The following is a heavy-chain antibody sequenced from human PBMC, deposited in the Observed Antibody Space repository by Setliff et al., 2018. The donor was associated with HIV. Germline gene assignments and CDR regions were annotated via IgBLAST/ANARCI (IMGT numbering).Heavy chain of an antibody. Sequence: SETLSLTCTLSGFSISSDGFYWNWIRQRPGKGLEWIGYIFGSGITYYNPSLKSRLRISIDTSANQFSVELSSVTAADTAIYFCTRRINFGSGYYKDHAFDLWGQGTMVTVSS. CDR1: GFSISSDGFY. D-gene: IGHD3-3*01. V-gene: IGHV4-31*03. J-gene: IGHJ3*01. CDR3: TRRINFGSGYYKDHAFDL. CDR2: IFGSGIT.